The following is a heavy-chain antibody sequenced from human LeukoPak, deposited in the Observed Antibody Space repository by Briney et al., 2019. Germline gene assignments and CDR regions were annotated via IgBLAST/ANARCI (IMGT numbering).Heavy chain of an antibody. D-gene: IGHD3-10*01. Sequence: PGGSLRLSCAASGFTFSSYAMSWVRQAPGKGLEWVSGISGSGGSTYYADSVKGRFSISRDNSKNTLYLQMNSLRAEDTAVYYCAKDRGAGSYYWGQGTLVTVSS. CDR3: AKDRGAGSYY. J-gene: IGHJ4*02. CDR2: ISGSGGST. CDR1: GFTFSSYA. V-gene: IGHV3-23*01.